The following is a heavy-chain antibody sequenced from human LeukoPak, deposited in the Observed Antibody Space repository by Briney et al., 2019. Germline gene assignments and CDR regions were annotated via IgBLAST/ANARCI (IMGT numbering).Heavy chain of an antibody. J-gene: IGHJ4*02. Sequence: ASVKVSCKASGYTFTGYYMHWVRQAPGQGLEWMGWINPNSGGTNYAQKFQGRVTMTRDTSTSTVYMELSSLRSEDTAVYYCARDRGYGGNSGPVDYWGQGTLVTVSS. V-gene: IGHV1-2*02. CDR2: INPNSGGT. CDR1: GYTFTGYY. D-gene: IGHD4-23*01. CDR3: ARDRGYGGNSGPVDY.